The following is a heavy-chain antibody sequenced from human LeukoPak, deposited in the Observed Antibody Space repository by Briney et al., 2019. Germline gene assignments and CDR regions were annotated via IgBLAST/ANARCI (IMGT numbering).Heavy chain of an antibody. V-gene: IGHV3-30*04. Sequence: GGSLRLSCVASGFTFTGHSMHWVRQAPGKGLEWVAVVADDEKTIFYADSLKGRFTVSRDNSKNTVYLQMNSLRDEDTAVYYCTRMYSSGCPGVCDYWGQGTLVTVSS. D-gene: IGHD6-19*01. CDR3: TRMYSSGCPGVCDY. CDR2: VADDEKTI. J-gene: IGHJ4*02. CDR1: GFTFTGHS.